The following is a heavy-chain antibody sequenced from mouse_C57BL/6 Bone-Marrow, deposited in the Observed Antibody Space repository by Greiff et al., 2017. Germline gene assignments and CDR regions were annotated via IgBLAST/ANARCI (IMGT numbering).Heavy chain of an antibody. Sequence: VQLQQSGAELVRPGTSVKVSCKASGYAFTNYLIEWVKQRPGQGLEWIGVINPGSGGTNYNEKFKGKATLTADKSSSTAYMQRSSLTSEDSAVYFCARDGYYDWFAYWGQGTLVTVSA. V-gene: IGHV1-54*01. J-gene: IGHJ3*01. CDR1: GYAFTNYL. D-gene: IGHD2-3*01. CDR2: INPGSGGT. CDR3: ARDGYYDWFAY.